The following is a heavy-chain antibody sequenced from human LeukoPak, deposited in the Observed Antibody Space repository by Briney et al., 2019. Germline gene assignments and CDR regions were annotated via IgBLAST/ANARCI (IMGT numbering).Heavy chain of an antibody. CDR2: ISSGAGTT. Sequence: LPGGSLRLSCAASGFTFSNYAMSWVRQVPGKWLEWVSAISSGAGTTGYADSVKGRFTISRVNSKSTIYLQMNSLRAEDTAVYYCAKDSKSSGSWTYYYYYMDVWGKGTTVTVSS. D-gene: IGHD3-10*01. CDR1: GFTFSNYA. V-gene: IGHV3-23*01. J-gene: IGHJ6*03. CDR3: AKDSKSSGSWTYYYYYMDV.